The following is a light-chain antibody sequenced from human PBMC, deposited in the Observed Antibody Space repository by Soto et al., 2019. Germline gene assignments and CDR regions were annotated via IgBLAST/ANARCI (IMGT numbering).Light chain of an antibody. CDR3: CLYAVTFYV. CDR1: SSDVGTYDF. Sequence: QSALTQPRSVSGSPGQSVTISCTGTSSDVGTYDFVSWYQQHPGKAPRLMIFDVSERPSGVPDRFSGSKSGNTASLTISGLQAEDEAEYYCCLYAVTFYVFGTGTKLTVL. CDR2: DVS. V-gene: IGLV2-11*01. J-gene: IGLJ1*01.